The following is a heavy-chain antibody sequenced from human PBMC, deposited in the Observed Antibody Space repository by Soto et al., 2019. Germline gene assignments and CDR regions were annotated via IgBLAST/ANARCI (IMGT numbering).Heavy chain of an antibody. D-gene: IGHD3-3*01. V-gene: IGHV3-33*01. Sequence: QVQLVESGGGVVQPGKSVRLSCAASGFTFRRYGMHWVRQAPGRGLEWVAVIWHDGTIENYADSVKGRFIISRDNSKNTLTLQMNSLRAEDTAVYYCARDIQRDNDFWTGIYYARDVGGQGTTLSVSS. J-gene: IGHJ6*02. CDR3: ARDIQRDNDFWTGIYYARDV. CDR1: GFTFRRYG. CDR2: IWHDGTIE.